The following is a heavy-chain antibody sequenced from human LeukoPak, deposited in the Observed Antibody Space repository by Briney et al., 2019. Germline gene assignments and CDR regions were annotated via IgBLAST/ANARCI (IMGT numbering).Heavy chain of an antibody. CDR2: ISAYNGKP. D-gene: IGHD3-22*01. CDR3: ARDLGYYDSSGSVP. Sequence: ASVKVYCLASGYTFTSYGLSWVRQAPGQGLESMGWISAYNGKPNYALKLHVTVPMTTDTSTSTPYMELRSLRSDDTADYYCARDLGYYDSSGSVPWGEGTLVTVSS. J-gene: IGHJ4*02. V-gene: IGHV1-18*01. CDR1: GYTFTSYG.